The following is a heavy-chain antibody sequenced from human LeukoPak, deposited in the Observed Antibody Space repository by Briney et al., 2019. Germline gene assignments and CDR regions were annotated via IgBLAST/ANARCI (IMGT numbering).Heavy chain of an antibody. D-gene: IGHD3-10*01. CDR1: GGSISSYY. Sequence: SETLSLTCTVSGGSISSYYWSWIRQPPGKGLEWIGYIYYSGSTNYNPSLKSRVTISVDTSKNQFSLKLSSATAADTAVYYCARGGNYGSGSSYYFDYWGQGTLVTVSS. J-gene: IGHJ4*02. CDR2: IYYSGST. CDR3: ARGGNYGSGSSYYFDY. V-gene: IGHV4-59*01.